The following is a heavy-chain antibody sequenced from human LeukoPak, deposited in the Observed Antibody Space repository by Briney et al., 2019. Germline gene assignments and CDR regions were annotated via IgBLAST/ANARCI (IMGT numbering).Heavy chain of an antibody. V-gene: IGHV3-74*01. CDR3: AGGRLVAASKAVAIDY. D-gene: IGHD5-12*01. J-gene: IGHJ4*02. Sequence: PGGSLRLSCAASGFTFSSSWLHWVRQAPGKGLVWVSRINERGSSTSYADSVKGRFTISRDNTKSTLYLQMNSLRADDTAVYYCAGGRLVAASKAVAIDYWGQGTLVTVSS. CDR1: GFTFSSSW. CDR2: INERGSST.